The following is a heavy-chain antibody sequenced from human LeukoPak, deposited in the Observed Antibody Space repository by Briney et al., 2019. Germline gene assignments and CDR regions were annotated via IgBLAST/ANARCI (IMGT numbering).Heavy chain of an antibody. J-gene: IGHJ4*02. CDR2: IYHSGST. CDR3: ARGSSPFDY. Sequence: PSETLSLTCAVSGGSISSGGYSWSWIRQPPGKGLEWIGYIYHSGSTYYNPSLKSRVTISVDRSKNQFSLKLSSVTAADTAVYYCARGSSPFDYWGQGTLVTVSS. CDR1: GGSISSGGYS. V-gene: IGHV4-30-2*01.